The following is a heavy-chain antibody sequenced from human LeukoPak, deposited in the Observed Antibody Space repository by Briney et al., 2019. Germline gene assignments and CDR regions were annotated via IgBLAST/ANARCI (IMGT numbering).Heavy chain of an antibody. D-gene: IGHD3-22*01. CDR3: AREGDDSSGKYYFDY. J-gene: IGHJ4*02. CDR1: GGSLSAYY. CDR2: INHSGIT. V-gene: IGHV4-34*01. Sequence: SETLSLTCGISGGSLSAYYWNWIRQPPGKGLEWIGEINHSGITDHNPSLKSRVTISVDTSKNQFSLKLSSVTAADTAVYYCAREGDDSSGKYYFDYWGQGTLVTVSS.